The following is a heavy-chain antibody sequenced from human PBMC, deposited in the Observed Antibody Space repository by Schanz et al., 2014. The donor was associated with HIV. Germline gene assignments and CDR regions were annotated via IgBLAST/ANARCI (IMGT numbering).Heavy chain of an antibody. D-gene: IGHD3-22*01. V-gene: IGHV3-30*18. Sequence: QVQLVESGGGVVQPGRSLRLSCTASGFTFSSYGMHWVRQAPGKGLEWVAGISYDGSNKYYADSVKGRFTISRDNSKNMLFLQMNSLRAEDTAVYYCAKDISNYYDSSAFDYWGQGTLVSVPS. CDR3: AKDISNYYDSSAFDY. J-gene: IGHJ4*02. CDR2: ISYDGSNK. CDR1: GFTFSSYG.